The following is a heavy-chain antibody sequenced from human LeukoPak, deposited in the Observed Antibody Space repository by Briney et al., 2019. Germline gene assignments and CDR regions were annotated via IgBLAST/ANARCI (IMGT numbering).Heavy chain of an antibody. CDR1: GYTFISYG. Sequence: GASVKVSCKASGYTFISYGISWVRQAPGQGLEWMGWISAYNGNTNYAQKLQGRVTMTTDTSTSTAYMELRSLRSDDTAVYYCARDLAVAGHNYYYYYGMDVWGQGTTVTVSS. CDR2: ISAYNGNT. D-gene: IGHD6-19*01. J-gene: IGHJ6*02. CDR3: ARDLAVAGHNYYYYYGMDV. V-gene: IGHV1-18*01.